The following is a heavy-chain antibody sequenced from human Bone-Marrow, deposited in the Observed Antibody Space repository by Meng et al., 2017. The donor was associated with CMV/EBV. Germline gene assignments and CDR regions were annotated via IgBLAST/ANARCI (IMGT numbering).Heavy chain of an antibody. Sequence: GESLKISCAASGFTFSSYGMHWVRQAPGKGLEWVAFIRYDGSNKYYADSVKGRFTISRDNSKNTLYLQMNSLRAEDTAVYYCAKDDFLGYCRIISCTGAMGVWGQGTTVTVSS. D-gene: IGHD2-15*01. J-gene: IGHJ6*02. CDR1: GFTFSSYG. CDR3: AKDDFLGYCRIISCTGAMGV. V-gene: IGHV3-30*02. CDR2: IRYDGSNK.